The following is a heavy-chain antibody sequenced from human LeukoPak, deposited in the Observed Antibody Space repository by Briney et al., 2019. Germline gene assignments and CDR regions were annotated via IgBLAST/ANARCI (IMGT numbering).Heavy chain of an antibody. CDR1: GYTFTSYG. V-gene: IGHV1-18*01. CDR3: ARQGGQLFYYGDTVFPH. J-gene: IGHJ4*02. Sequence: ASVKVSCKASGYTFTSYGISWVRQAPGQGLEWMGWISAYNGNTNYAQRFQGRVSLTTDTSTNTTYMELKSLRSDDTAVYYCARQGGQLFYYGDTVFPHWGQGTLVTVSS. CDR2: ISAYNGNT. D-gene: IGHD4-17*01.